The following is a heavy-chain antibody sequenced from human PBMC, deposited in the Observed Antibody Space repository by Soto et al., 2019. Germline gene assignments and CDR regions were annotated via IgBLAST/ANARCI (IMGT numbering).Heavy chain of an antibody. D-gene: IGHD3-22*01. Sequence: GASVKVSCKASGYTFTSYGISWVRQAPGQGLEWMGWISAYNGNTNYAQKLQGRVTMTTDTSTSTAYMELRSLRSDDTAVYYCARAGLPYYYDSSGYYDYWGQGTLVTVSS. CDR3: ARAGLPYYYDSSGYYDY. CDR1: GYTFTSYG. CDR2: ISAYNGNT. J-gene: IGHJ4*02. V-gene: IGHV1-18*01.